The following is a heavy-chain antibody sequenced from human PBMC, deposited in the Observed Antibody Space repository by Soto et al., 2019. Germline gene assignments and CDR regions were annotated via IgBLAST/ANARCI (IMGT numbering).Heavy chain of an antibody. CDR1: GFTFSSYG. D-gene: IGHD6-19*01. V-gene: IGHV3-33*01. Sequence: ESVGGVVQPGRSLRLSCAASGFTFSSYGMHWVRQAPGKGLEWVAVIWYDGSNKYYADSVKGRFTISRDNSKNTLYLQMNSLRAEDTAVYYCARKGGSGWGPEYWGQGTLVTVSS. CDR3: ARKGGSGWGPEY. J-gene: IGHJ4*02. CDR2: IWYDGSNK.